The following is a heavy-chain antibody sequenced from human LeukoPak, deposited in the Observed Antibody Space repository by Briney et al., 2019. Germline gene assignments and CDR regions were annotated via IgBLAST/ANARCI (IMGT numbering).Heavy chain of an antibody. CDR2: IYYSGST. CDR3: ARHDVYYYGMDA. CDR1: GGSISSYY. Sequence: SETLSLTCTVSGGSISSYYWSWIRQPPGKGLEWIGYIYYSGSTNYNPSLKSRVTISVDTSKNQFSLKLSSVTAADTAVYYCARHDVYYYGMDAWGQGTTVTVSS. V-gene: IGHV4-59*08. J-gene: IGHJ6*02.